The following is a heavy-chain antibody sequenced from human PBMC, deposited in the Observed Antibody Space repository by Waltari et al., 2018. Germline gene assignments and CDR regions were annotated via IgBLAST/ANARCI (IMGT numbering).Heavy chain of an antibody. CDR1: GGSFSGYY. D-gene: IGHD6-13*01. CDR3: ARDGHRSSWYYYFDY. CDR2: INHSGST. V-gene: IGHV4-34*01. J-gene: IGHJ4*02. Sequence: QVQLQQWGAGLLTPSETLSLTCAVYGGSFSGYYWSWIRQPPGKGLEWIGEINHSGSTNYIPSLKSRVHISVATSTNRFSLKLSSVHAADTAVYYCARDGHRSSWYYYFDYWGQGTLVTVSS.